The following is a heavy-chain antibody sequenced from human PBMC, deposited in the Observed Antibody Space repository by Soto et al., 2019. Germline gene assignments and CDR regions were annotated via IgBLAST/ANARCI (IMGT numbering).Heavy chain of an antibody. CDR2: ISGTGGTT. CDR1: GFTFSYA. Sequence: EVQLLESGGGLVQPGGSLRLSCAASGFTFSYAMSWVRQAPGKGLEWVSAISGTGGTTYYADSVKGRFTISRDNSRNTLQLQMNSLRAEDTAIYYCAKFFVETGGSSGWPWSFHFWGQGTLVTVSS. V-gene: IGHV3-23*01. CDR3: AKFFVETGGSSGWPWSFHF. D-gene: IGHD6-25*01. J-gene: IGHJ4*02.